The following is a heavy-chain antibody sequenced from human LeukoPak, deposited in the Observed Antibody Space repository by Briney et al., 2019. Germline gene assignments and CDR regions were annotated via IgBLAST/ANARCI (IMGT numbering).Heavy chain of an antibody. CDR1: GFTFSSYG. CDR2: IRYDGSNK. Sequence: PGGSLRLSCAASGFTFSSYGMHWVRQAPGKGLEWVAFIRYDGSNKYYADSVKGRFTISRDNSKNTLYLQMNSLRAGDTAVYYCAKTTVTPRGLDYWGQGTLVTVSS. V-gene: IGHV3-30*02. D-gene: IGHD4-17*01. J-gene: IGHJ4*02. CDR3: AKTTVTPRGLDY.